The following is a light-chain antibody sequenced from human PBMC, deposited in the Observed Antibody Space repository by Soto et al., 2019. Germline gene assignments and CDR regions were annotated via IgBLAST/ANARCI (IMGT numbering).Light chain of an antibody. V-gene: IGLV1-40*01. Sequence: QAVVTQPPSVSGAPGQRVTISCTGSSSNIGAGYDVHWYQQLPGTAPKLLIYGNSNRPSGVPDRFSGSKSGTSASLAITGLQAEDEADYCCQSYDSSLSGLFGGGTKLTVL. CDR1: SSNIGAGYD. CDR3: QSYDSSLSGL. CDR2: GNS. J-gene: IGLJ2*01.